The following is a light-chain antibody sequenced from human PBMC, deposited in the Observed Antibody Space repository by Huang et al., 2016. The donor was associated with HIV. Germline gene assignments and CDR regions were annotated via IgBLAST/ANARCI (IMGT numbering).Light chain of an antibody. V-gene: IGKV4-1*01. CDR1: QSVLYSSNNKNY. J-gene: IGKJ4*01. CDR3: QQYYSAPLT. Sequence: DIVMTQSPDSLAVSLGERATINCKSSQSVLYSSNNKNYLVWYQQKPGQPPKLLIYWASTRGSGVPARFSGGGSGTDFTLTISSLQAEDVAVYYCQQYYSAPLTFGGGTKVEIK. CDR2: WAS.